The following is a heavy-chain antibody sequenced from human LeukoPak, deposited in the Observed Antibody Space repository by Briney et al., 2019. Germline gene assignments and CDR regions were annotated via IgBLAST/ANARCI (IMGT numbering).Heavy chain of an antibody. CDR1: GFTFSSYA. CDR3: VGFRATAGLY. CDR2: ITSNGGST. D-gene: IGHD6-13*01. J-gene: IGHJ4*02. V-gene: IGHV3-64D*06. Sequence: PGGSLRLSCSASGFTFSSYAMYWVRQASGKGLEYVSAITSNGGSTYYADSVKGRFTISRDNSKNTLYLQMSSLRAEDTAVYYCVGFRATAGLYWGQGTLVTVSS.